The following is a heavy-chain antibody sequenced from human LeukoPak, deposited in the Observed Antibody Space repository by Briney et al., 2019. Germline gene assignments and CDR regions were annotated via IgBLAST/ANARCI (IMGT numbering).Heavy chain of an antibody. CDR2: IRYDGSNK. CDR1: GFTFSSYG. D-gene: IGHD5-18*01. CDR3: AKGRGYSYGSALDY. Sequence: GGSLRLSCAASGFTFSSYGMHWVRQAPGKGLEWVAFIRYDGSNKYYADSVKGRFTISRDNSKNTLYLQMNSLRAEDTAVYYCAKGRGYSYGSALDYWGQGTLVTVSS. V-gene: IGHV3-30*02. J-gene: IGHJ4*02.